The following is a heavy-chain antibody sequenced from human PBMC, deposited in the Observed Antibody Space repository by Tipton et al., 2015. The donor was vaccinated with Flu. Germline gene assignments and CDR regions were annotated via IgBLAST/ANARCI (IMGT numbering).Heavy chain of an antibody. Sequence: QSGAEVKKPGSSVKVSCKASGGTFSSYAISWVRQAPGQGLEWMGGIIPIFGTANYAQKFQGRVTITADESTSTAYMELSSLRSEDTAVYYCARGEEYSSSSDRKGGYYMDVWGKGTTVTVSS. J-gene: IGHJ6*03. CDR1: GGTFSSYA. CDR3: ARGEEYSSSSDRKGGYYMDV. D-gene: IGHD6-6*01. V-gene: IGHV1-69*01. CDR2: IIPIFGTA.